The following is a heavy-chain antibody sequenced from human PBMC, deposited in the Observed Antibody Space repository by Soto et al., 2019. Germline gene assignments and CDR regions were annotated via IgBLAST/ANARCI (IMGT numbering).Heavy chain of an antibody. J-gene: IGHJ4*02. Sequence: SETLSLTCTVPGGSISSSSYYWGWIRQPPGKGLEWIGSIYYSGSTYYNPSLKSRVTISVDTSKNQFSLKLSSVTAADTAVYYCARQLIYGYCSSTSCYKYYFDYWGQGTLVTVS. CDR3: ARQLIYGYCSSTSCYKYYFDY. CDR1: GGSISSSSYY. V-gene: IGHV4-39*01. D-gene: IGHD2-2*02. CDR2: IYYSGST.